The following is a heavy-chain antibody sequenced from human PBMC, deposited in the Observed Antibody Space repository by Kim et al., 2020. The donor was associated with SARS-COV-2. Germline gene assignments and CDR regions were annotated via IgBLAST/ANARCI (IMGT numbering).Heavy chain of an antibody. V-gene: IGHV3-53*01. CDR3: ARAGLYKQHHMDV. Sequence: YADSVKGRFTISGDNSKNTLYLQMNSLRAEDTAVYYCARAGLYKQHHMDVWGQGTTVTVSS. J-gene: IGHJ6*02. D-gene: IGHD3-3*01.